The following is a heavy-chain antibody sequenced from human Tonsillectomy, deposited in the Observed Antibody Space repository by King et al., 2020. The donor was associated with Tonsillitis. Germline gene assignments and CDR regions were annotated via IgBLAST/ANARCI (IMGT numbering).Heavy chain of an antibody. J-gene: IGHJ4*02. D-gene: IGHD6-6*01. CDR1: GNTFTGYY. CDR3: ARADFSYSSSSLDY. V-gene: IGHV1-2*02. Sequence: QLVQSGAEVKKPGASVIISCKASGNTFTGYYIHWVRQSPGQGLEWMGWINPNNIGANAAQKFQGRVTMTRDTSINTAYLELCSLRSDDTAVYFCARADFSYSSSSLDYWGQGTLVTVSS. CDR2: INPNNIGA.